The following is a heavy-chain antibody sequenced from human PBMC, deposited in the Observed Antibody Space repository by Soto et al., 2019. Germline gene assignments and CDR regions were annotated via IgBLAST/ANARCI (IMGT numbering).Heavy chain of an antibody. CDR1: GGPYSKYS. D-gene: IGHD3-22*01. CDR2: IIPIFDIT. CDR3: ARSRLGDHYDSDGLDS. J-gene: IGHJ4*02. V-gene: IGHV1-69*02. Sequence: QVQLVQSGTEVKKPGSSVTVSCKASGGPYSKYSISWVRQAPGQGLEWMGRIIPIFDITNYAQKFQGRVTITADKSTSTVYMDLSSLRSEDTAVYYCARSRLGDHYDSDGLDSWGQGTLVSVSS.